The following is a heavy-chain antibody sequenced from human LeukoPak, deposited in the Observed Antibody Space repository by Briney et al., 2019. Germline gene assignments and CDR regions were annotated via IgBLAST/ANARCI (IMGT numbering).Heavy chain of an antibody. CDR2: IKQDGSEK. CDR1: GFTFSSYW. V-gene: IGHV3-7*01. CDR3: ARGAYSGYVRDYFDY. Sequence: GGSLRLSCAASGFTFSSYWVSWVRQAPGKGLEWVANIKQDGSEKYYVDSVKGRFTISRDNAKNSLYLQMNSLRAEDTAVYYCARGAYSGYVRDYFDYWGQGTLVTVSS. J-gene: IGHJ4*02. D-gene: IGHD5-12*01.